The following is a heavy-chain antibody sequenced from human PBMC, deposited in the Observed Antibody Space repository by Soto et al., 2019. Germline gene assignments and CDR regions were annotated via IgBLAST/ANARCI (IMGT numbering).Heavy chain of an antibody. CDR1: GFSFSTYV. D-gene: IGHD6-6*01. V-gene: IGHV3-23*01. J-gene: IGHJ4*02. CDR3: AKENIETRVFEY. CDR2: ISHNGGST. Sequence: GGSLRLSCGASGFSFSTYVMNWVRQAPGKGLEWVSTISHNGGSTYYSDSVKGRFTISRDNSKNTLYLQMNSLRAEDTAVYYCAKENIETRVFEYWGQGALVTVSS.